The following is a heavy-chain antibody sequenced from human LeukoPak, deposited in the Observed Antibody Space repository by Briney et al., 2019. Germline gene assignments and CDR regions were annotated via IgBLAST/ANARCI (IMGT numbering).Heavy chain of an antibody. V-gene: IGHV3-33*01. CDR2: IWYDGSNK. Sequence: PGGSLRLSCAASGFTFSSYGMHWVRQAPGKGRGWVAVIWYDGSNKYYADSVKGRFTISRDNSKNTLYLQMNSLRAEDTAVYYCARDVYSSGWYVAPDYWGQGTLVTVSS. D-gene: IGHD6-19*01. CDR1: GFTFSSYG. J-gene: IGHJ4*02. CDR3: ARDVYSSGWYVAPDY.